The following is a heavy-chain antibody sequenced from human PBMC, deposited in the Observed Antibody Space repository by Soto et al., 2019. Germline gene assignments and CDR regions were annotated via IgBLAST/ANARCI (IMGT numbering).Heavy chain of an antibody. CDR1: GYTFTSYG. Sequence: ASVKVSCKASGYTFTSYGISWVRQAPGQGLEWMGWISAYNGNTNYAQKLQGRVTMTTDTSTSTAYMELRSLRSDDTAVYYCAKTEGYCSSTSCYYYGMDVWGQGTTVTVSS. D-gene: IGHD2-2*01. CDR2: ISAYNGNT. V-gene: IGHV1-18*01. CDR3: AKTEGYCSSTSCYYYGMDV. J-gene: IGHJ6*02.